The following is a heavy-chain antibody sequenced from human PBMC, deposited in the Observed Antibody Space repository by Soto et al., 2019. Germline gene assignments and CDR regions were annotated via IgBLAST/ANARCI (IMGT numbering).Heavy chain of an antibody. CDR1: GIIFTGYG. J-gene: IGHJ4*02. CDR2: IRFDGSNSDT. Sequence: GGSMRVSCGVPGIIFTGYGMRWVRQATGKGLEWVAIIRFDGSNSDTYYADSVQGRFTISRDNSKSTLTLQMNNLRAEDMAAYYCVTSSYYDSSGSHRRPYDYWGQGTLVTVSS. V-gene: IGHV3-30*02. CDR3: VTSSYYDSSGSHRRPYDY. D-gene: IGHD3-22*01.